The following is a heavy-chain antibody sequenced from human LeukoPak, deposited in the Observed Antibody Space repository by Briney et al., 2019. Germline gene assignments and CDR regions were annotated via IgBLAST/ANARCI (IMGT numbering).Heavy chain of an antibody. V-gene: IGHV5-51*01. Sequence: NTGESLKISCKGSGYSFTSYWIGWVRQMPGKGLEWMGIIYPGDSDTRYSPSFQGQVTISADKSISTAYLQWSSLKASDTAMYYCARLLRNIAAAVYYFDYWGQGTLVTVSS. CDR2: IYPGDSDT. CDR3: ARLLRNIAAAVYYFDY. D-gene: IGHD6-13*01. J-gene: IGHJ4*02. CDR1: GYSFTSYW.